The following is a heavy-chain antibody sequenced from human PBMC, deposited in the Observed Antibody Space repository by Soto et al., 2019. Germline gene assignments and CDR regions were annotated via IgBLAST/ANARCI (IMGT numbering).Heavy chain of an antibody. CDR2: ISAYNGNT. V-gene: IGHV1-18*01. J-gene: IGHJ4*02. CDR1: GYTFTSYG. Sequence: QVQLVQSGAEVKKPGASVKVSCKASGYTFTSYGISWVRQAPGQGLEWMGWISAYNGNTKYAQKPQXXXTXTTDTSTRTAYMELRSLRSDDTAVYYCARDSPPVDYWGQGTLVTVSS. CDR3: ARDSPPVDY.